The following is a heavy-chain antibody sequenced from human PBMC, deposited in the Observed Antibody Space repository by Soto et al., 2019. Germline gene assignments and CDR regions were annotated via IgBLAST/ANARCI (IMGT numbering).Heavy chain of an antibody. D-gene: IGHD6-19*01. V-gene: IGHV2-5*02. CDR2: IYWDDDK. Sequence: QITLKESGPTLLKPTQALALTCTFSGFSLSTTGVGVGWIRQPPGKALEWLVFIYWDDDKRYSPSLKSRLTSTQDTSKNQVVLTMTNMDPVDTAMYYCAHRGKYVIGWDGGYFNYWSPGTLVTVSS. CDR1: GFSLSTTGVG. J-gene: IGHJ4*02. CDR3: AHRGKYVIGWDGGYFNY.